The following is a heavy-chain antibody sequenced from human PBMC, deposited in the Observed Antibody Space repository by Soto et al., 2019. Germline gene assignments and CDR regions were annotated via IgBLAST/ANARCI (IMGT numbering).Heavy chain of an antibody. J-gene: IGHJ4*02. CDR2: ISYDGSNK. V-gene: IGHV3-30-3*01. CDR3: ARDQGADY. D-gene: IGHD3-16*01. Sequence: QVQLVESGGGVVQPGRSLRLSCAASGFTFSSYAMHWVRQAPGKGLEWVAVISYDGSNKYYADSVKGRFTISRDNSKNTRYLQMNSLRAEDTAVYYCARDQGADYWGQGTLVTVSS. CDR1: GFTFSSYA.